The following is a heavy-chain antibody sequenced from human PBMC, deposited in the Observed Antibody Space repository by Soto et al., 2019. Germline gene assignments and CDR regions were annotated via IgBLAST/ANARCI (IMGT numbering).Heavy chain of an antibody. CDR2: INHSGST. J-gene: IGHJ4*02. CDR1: GGSFSGYY. CDR3: AGRDYVWGSYRKAGIDY. Sequence: SETLSLTCAVYGGSFSGYYWSWIRQPPGKGLEWIGEINHSGSTNYNPSLKSRVTISVDTSKNQFSLKLSSVTAADTAVYYCAGRDYVWGSYRKAGIDYWGQGTLVTVPS. D-gene: IGHD3-16*02. V-gene: IGHV4-34*01.